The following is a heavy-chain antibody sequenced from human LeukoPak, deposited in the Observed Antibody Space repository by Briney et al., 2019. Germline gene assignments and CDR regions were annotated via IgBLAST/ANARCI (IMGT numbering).Heavy chain of an antibody. CDR1: GFIVNSYG. J-gene: IGHJ4*02. Sequence: GGSLRLSCVVSGFIVNSYGMHWVRQAPGKGLEWVAVLSSDGSNKYYADSVKGRFTISRDISKNTLYLQMNSLRADDTALYYCAKESLYYDFDYWGQGTLVTVPS. V-gene: IGHV3-30*18. CDR2: LSSDGSNK. D-gene: IGHD3-10*01. CDR3: AKESLYYDFDY.